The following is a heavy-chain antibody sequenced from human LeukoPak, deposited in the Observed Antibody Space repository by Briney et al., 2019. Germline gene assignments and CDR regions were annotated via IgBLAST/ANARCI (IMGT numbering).Heavy chain of an antibody. CDR3: ARDPRYPYQYQSDDGGFSLDY. CDR1: GFTFDDYA. CDR2: ISWNSGSI. Sequence: PGGSLRLSCAASGFTFDDYAMHWVRQAPGKGLEWVSGISWNSGSIGYADSVKGRFTISRDNAKNSLYLQMNSLGAADTAVYYCARDPRYPYQYQSDDGGFSLDYWGQGTLVTVSS. D-gene: IGHD2-15*01. V-gene: IGHV3-9*01. J-gene: IGHJ4*02.